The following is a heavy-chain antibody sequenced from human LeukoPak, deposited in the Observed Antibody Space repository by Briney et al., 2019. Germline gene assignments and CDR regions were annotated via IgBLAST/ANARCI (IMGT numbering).Heavy chain of an antibody. D-gene: IGHD1-26*01. CDR3: ARVGHSSFDY. CDR2: ITSDGSNI. J-gene: IGHJ4*02. Sequence: GGSLTLSCAASGFTFSSFWMHWVRQAPGKGLVWVSRITSDGSNINYADSVQGRFTISRDNAKNTLYLQMNSLRAEDTAVYYCARVGHSSFDYWGQGALVTVSS. CDR1: GFTFSSFW. V-gene: IGHV3-74*01.